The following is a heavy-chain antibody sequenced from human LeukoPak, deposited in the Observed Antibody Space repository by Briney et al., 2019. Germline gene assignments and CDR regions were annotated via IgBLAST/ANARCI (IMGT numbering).Heavy chain of an antibody. J-gene: IGHJ4*02. CDR3: ARHSVVGATTFDY. CDR2: IYYSGST. CDR1: GGSFSGYY. Sequence: SETLSLTCAVYGGSFSGYYWSWIRQPPGKGLEWIGYIYYSGSTNYNPSLKSRVTISLDTSKNQFSLNLSSVTAADTAVYYCARHSVVGATTFDYWGQGTLVTVSS. D-gene: IGHD1-26*01. V-gene: IGHV4-59*01.